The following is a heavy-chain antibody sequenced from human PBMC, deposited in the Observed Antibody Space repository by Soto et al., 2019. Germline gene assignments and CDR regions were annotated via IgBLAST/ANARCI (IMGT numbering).Heavy chain of an antibody. D-gene: IGHD6-13*01. V-gene: IGHV3-15*01. Sequence: EVQLVESGGDLVKPGGSLRLSCTASGFTFSNAWMNWVRQAPGKGLEWVGLIKSKADGGTTGYAAPVKGRFTISRDDSKDTLSLEMNNLKAEDTAVYYCTTFTAYSGSWYLGGVDYWGQGTLVTVSS. CDR2: IKSKADGGTT. CDR3: TTFTAYSGSWYLGGVDY. CDR1: GFTFSNAW. J-gene: IGHJ4*02.